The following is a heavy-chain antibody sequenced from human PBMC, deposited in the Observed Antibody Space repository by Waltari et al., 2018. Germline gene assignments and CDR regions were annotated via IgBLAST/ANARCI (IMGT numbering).Heavy chain of an antibody. Sequence: EVQLVESGGGLVQPRGSLRLSGADPGFSLSHSTRHWVRQTPGRGLVWVSRISSDGITTVYADSVKGRFTISRDNARNTLYLQMNSLRAGDTAVYYCVLQGDGHLFYYYGMDVWGQGTTVTVSS. V-gene: IGHV3-74*01. CDR3: VLQGDGHLFYYYGMDV. CDR2: ISSDGITT. J-gene: IGHJ6*02. CDR1: GFSLSHST. D-gene: IGHD3-16*01.